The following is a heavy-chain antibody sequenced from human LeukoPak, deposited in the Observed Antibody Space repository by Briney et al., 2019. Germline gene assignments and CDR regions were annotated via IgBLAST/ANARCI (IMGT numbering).Heavy chain of an antibody. CDR1: GFTVSSNY. D-gene: IGHD5-24*01. CDR3: ARAQCAGWLPNFFDY. CDR2: IYSGGST. V-gene: IGHV3-66*01. J-gene: IGHJ4*02. Sequence: GGSLRLSCAASGFTVSSNYMSWVRQAPGKGLEWVSVIYSGGSTYYADSVKGRFTISRDNSKNTLYLQMNSLRAEDTAVYYCARAQCAGWLPNFFDYWGQGTLVTVSS.